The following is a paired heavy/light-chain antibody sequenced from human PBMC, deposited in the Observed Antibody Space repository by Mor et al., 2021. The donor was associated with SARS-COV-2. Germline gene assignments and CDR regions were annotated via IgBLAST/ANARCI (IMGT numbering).Light chain of an antibody. V-gene: IGKV1-39*01. CDR2: AAS. J-gene: IGKJ1*01. CDR1: QSISSY. CDR3: QQSYSTPVA. Sequence: DIQMTQSPSSLSASVGDRVTITCRASQSISSYLNWYQQKPGKAPKLLIYAASSLQSGVPSRFSGSGSGTDFTLTISSLQPEDFATYYCQQSYSTPVAFGQGTKVEIK.
Heavy chain of an antibody. CDR2: ISSNGGST. V-gene: IGHV3-64*01. CDR1: GFTFSSYA. J-gene: IGHJ4*02. CDR3: ARAPRTDTVVTPYYFDY. D-gene: IGHD2-21*02. Sequence: EVQLVESGGGLVQPGGSLRLSCAASGFTFSSYAMHWVRQAPGKGLEYVSAISSNGGSTYYANSVKGRFTISRDNSKNTLYLQMGSLRAEDMAVYYCARAPRTDTVVTPYYFDYWGQGTLVTVSS.